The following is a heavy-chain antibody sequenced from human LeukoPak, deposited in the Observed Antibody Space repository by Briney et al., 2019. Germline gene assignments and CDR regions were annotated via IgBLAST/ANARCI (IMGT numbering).Heavy chain of an antibody. V-gene: IGHV3-21*01. CDR1: GFTFSSYS. CDR2: ISSSSSYI. D-gene: IGHD1-26*01. CDR3: ARDLFYRVGATTEFDY. Sequence: GGSLRLSCAASGFTFSSYSMNWVRQAPGKGLEWVSSISSSSSYIYYADSVKGRFTISRDNAKNSLYLQMNSLRAEDTAVYYCARDLFYRVGATTEFDYWGQGTLVTVSS. J-gene: IGHJ4*02.